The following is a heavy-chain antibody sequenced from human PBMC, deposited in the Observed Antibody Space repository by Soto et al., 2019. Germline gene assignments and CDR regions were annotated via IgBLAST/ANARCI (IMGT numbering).Heavy chain of an antibody. CDR1: GFTFSTYA. D-gene: IGHD3-10*01. V-gene: IGHV3-30-3*01. CDR2: ISYDGNIK. J-gene: IGHJ5*02. CDR3: ARAAHQYGDTSSRWFDT. Sequence: QVQLVESGGAVVQPGGSLRLSCTASGFTFSTYALHWVRQAPGKGLEWVAVISYDGNIKYYTDSVEGRFTMSRDNSKNTPSLPTNTLTPADTPRYYCARAAHQYGDTSSRWFDTWGQGTRVPVSS.